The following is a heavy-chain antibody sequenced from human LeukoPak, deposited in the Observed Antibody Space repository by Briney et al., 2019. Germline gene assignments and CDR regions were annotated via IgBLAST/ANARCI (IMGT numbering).Heavy chain of an antibody. CDR1: GVTFSTYA. CDR3: ARDIPLSSIEARGPSWFDP. Sequence: SVKVSCKASGVTFSTYAISWVRQAPGQGPEWMGGIIPMVGTANYAQKFQGRVTITADESTSTACMELRSLRFEDTGIYFCARDIPLSSIEARGPSWFDPWGQGTPVTVSS. D-gene: IGHD6-6*01. J-gene: IGHJ5*02. V-gene: IGHV1-69*13. CDR2: IIPMVGTA.